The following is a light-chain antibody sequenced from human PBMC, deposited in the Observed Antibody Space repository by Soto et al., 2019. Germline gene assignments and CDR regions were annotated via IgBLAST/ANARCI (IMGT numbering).Light chain of an antibody. CDR2: EVS. Sequence: QSALTQPASVSGSPGQSITISCTGTSSDIGGYNYVSWYQQHPGKAPKVMIYEVSNRSSGVSNRFPGSKSGNTASLTISGLQAEDEADYYCSSYTRSSTWVFGGGTKLTVL. V-gene: IGLV2-14*01. J-gene: IGLJ3*02. CDR3: SSYTRSSTWV. CDR1: SSDIGGYNY.